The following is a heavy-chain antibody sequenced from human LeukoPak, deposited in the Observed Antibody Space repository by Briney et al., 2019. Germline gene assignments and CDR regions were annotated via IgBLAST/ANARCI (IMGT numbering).Heavy chain of an antibody. J-gene: IGHJ4*02. V-gene: IGHV3-11*01. CDR3: AGCITMVRGVDDY. D-gene: IGHD3-10*01. Sequence: NPGGSLRLSCAASGFTFSDYYMSWIRQAPGKGLEWVSYISSSGSTIYYADSVKGRFTISRDNAKNSLYLQMNSLRAEDTAVYYCAGCITMVRGVDDYWGQGTLVTVSS. CDR2: ISSSGSTI. CDR1: GFTFSDYY.